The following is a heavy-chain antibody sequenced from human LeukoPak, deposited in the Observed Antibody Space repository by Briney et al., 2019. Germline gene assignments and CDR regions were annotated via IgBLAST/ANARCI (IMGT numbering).Heavy chain of an antibody. CDR3: ARGYTYGHGAMFDF. V-gene: IGHV4-61*02. Sequence: SETLSLTCTVSGGSISSDSYYWTWIRQPAGKGLEWIGRVHTSGSTDFNPSLKSRVSISLDTSKNQFSLKLSSVTAADTAGYYCARGYTYGHGAMFDFWGQGTLVTVSP. D-gene: IGHD5-18*01. J-gene: IGHJ4*02. CDR2: VHTSGST. CDR1: GGSISSDSYY.